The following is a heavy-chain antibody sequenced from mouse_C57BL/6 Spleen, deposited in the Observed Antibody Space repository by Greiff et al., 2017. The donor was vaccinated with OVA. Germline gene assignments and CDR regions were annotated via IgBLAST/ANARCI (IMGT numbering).Heavy chain of an antibody. D-gene: IGHD1-1*01. V-gene: IGHV1-82*01. J-gene: IGHJ3*01. CDR3: ARDGRSWFAY. CDR2: IYPGDGDT. CDR1: GYAFSSSW. Sequence: VQLQQSGPELVKPGASVKISCKASGYAFSSSWMNWVKQRPGKGLEWIGRIYPGDGDTNYNGKFKGKATLTADQSSSTAYMQLSSLTSADTSVYFCARDGRSWFAYWGQGTLVTVSA.